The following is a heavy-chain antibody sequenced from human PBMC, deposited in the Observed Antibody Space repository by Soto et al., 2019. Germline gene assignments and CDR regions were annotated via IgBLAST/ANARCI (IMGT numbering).Heavy chain of an antibody. CDR2: IYYSGST. CDR1: GGSISSYY. V-gene: IGHV4-59*01. CDR3: ARDSGIAAAGTISYFDY. J-gene: IGHJ4*02. D-gene: IGHD6-13*01. Sequence: PSETLSLTCTVSGGSISSYYWSWIRQPPGKGLEWIGYIYYSGSTNYNPSLKSRVTISVDTSKNQFSLKLSSVTAADTAAYYCARDSGIAAAGTISYFDYWGQGTLVTVSS.